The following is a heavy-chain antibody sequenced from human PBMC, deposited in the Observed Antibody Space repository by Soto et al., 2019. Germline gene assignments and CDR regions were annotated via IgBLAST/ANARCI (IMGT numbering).Heavy chain of an antibody. D-gene: IGHD2-15*01. CDR2: ISPSSGHI. CDR3: SGCSGGACHKNYGMDV. J-gene: IGHJ6*02. Sequence: EVHLVESVGGLVKPGGSLRLSCAVSGFTFSSCTMNWVRQAPGKGLEWVSSISPSSGHIYYADSVKGRFTISRDNAKNSLFLQMNSLRGEDTAVYYCSGCSGGACHKNYGMDVWGQGTTVTVSS. V-gene: IGHV3-21*06. CDR1: GFTFSSCT.